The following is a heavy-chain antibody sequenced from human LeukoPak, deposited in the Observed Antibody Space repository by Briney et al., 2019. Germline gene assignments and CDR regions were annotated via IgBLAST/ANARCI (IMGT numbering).Heavy chain of an antibody. D-gene: IGHD3-3*01. V-gene: IGHV4-59*01. J-gene: IGHJ5*02. CDR3: ARGTSSLGERINRAHKIRGSNWFDP. CDR2: IYYTGTT. Sequence: PSETLSLTCTVSGVSISNYYWSWIRQPPGKGLEWIGYIYYTGTTNYNPSLKSRVTTSVDTSKNQFSLNLSSVTAADTAVYYCARGTSSLGERINRAHKIRGSNWFDPWGQGTLVTVSS. CDR1: GVSISNYY.